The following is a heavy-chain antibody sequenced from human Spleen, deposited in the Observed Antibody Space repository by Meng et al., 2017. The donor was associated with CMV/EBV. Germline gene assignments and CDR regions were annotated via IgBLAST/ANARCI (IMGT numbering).Heavy chain of an antibody. Sequence: QVPLRRSGQGLLKPSRTLFLPCTVFGGSISSGTSYWSWIRPPPGTGLEWIGYIYYRGSTYYNPSLKSRVTISVDTSKTQFSLKLSSVTAADTAVYYCARGVVTRWADWGQGTLVTVSS. CDR2: IYYRGST. D-gene: IGHD2-21*02. CDR3: ARGVVTRWAD. CDR1: GGSISSGTSY. V-gene: IGHV4-30-4*08. J-gene: IGHJ4*02.